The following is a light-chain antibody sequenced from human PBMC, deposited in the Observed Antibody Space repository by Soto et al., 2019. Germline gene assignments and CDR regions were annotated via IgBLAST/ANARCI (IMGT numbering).Light chain of an antibody. V-gene: IGKV3-20*01. CDR3: HKYATWT. Sequence: GLSLSPLPLSSYPRERVTLSCRDSQKVNSVYLKWYQQKVGQAPRLRIYGATTRATGVPDRFSGSGSGTDFSRTISRLEPEDFAVYYCHKYATWTFGQGTKVDIK. CDR1: QKVNSVY. CDR2: GAT. J-gene: IGKJ1*01.